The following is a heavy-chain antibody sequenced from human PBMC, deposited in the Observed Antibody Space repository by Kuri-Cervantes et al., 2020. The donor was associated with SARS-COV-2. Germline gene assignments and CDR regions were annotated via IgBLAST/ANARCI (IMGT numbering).Heavy chain of an antibody. Sequence: SGPMLVQPTQSLTLACHFSGFSLRTSGIRVSWIRQPPGKALEWLARIDWDDDKFYSTSLKTRLTISKDTSKNQVVLTMTDLDPVDTATYYCARMVRRLRPYYFDYWGQGTLVTVSS. D-gene: IGHD4-17*01. CDR3: ARMVRRLRPYYFDY. V-gene: IGHV2-70*04. CDR1: GFSLRTSGIR. J-gene: IGHJ4*02. CDR2: IDWDDDK.